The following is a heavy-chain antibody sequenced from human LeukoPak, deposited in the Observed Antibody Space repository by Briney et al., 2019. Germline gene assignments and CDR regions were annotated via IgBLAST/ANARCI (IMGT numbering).Heavy chain of an antibody. CDR3: SRAGSSSSWSLGHYQYFYIDV. CDR2: IRSEAYGGKT. CDR1: GFHMGDYA. D-gene: IGHD6-13*01. J-gene: IGHJ6*03. V-gene: IGHV3-49*03. Sequence: GGSLRLSCTSSGFHMGDYAMSWFRQAPGKGLEWVGLIRSEAYGGKTEYAASVKGRFSISRDDSRSLAHLQMSSLKVEDTAVYYCSRAGSSSSWSLGHYQYFYIDVWGQGTSVTVSS.